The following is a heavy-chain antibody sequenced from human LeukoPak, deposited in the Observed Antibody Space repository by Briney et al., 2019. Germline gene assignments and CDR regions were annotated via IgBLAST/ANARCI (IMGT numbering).Heavy chain of an antibody. J-gene: IGHJ6*02. CDR3: ARRLPSSTTDV. D-gene: IGHD5-18*01. V-gene: IGHV3-21*01. CDR1: GFTFSSYS. CDR2: ISSSSSYI. Sequence: GGSLRLSCAASGFTFSSYSMNWVRHAPGKGLEWVSSISSSSSYIYYAESVKGRFTISRDNAKNSLYLQMNSLRAEDTAVYYCARRLPSSTTDVWGQGTTVTVSS.